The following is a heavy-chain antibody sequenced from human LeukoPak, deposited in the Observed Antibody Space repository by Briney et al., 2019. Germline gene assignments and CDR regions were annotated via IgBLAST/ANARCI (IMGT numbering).Heavy chain of an antibody. J-gene: IGHJ4*02. CDR1: GGSISSNY. CDR2: IHHSGST. V-gene: IGHV4-59*01. Sequence: SETLSLTCTVSGGSISSNYWSWIRQPPGKGLEWIGYIHHSGSTNYNPSLKSRVSISVDTSKNQFSLKLSSVTAADTAVYYCARGYSIDYWGQGTLVTVSS. CDR3: ARGYSIDY. D-gene: IGHD1-26*01.